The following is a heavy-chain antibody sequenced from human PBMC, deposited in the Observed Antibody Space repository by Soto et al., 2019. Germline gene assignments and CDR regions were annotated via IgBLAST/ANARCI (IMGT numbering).Heavy chain of an antibody. V-gene: IGHV3-23*01. D-gene: IGHD4-17*01. Sequence: EVQLLESGGGLVQPGESLRLSCAVSGFTFSNYAMSWVRQVPGKGLEWVSTISGSGGSTYYADSVKGRFTISRDNSKNTLYLQMNGLRAEDTAVYYWVKHQMRDIRAFDYWGQGTLVTVSS. J-gene: IGHJ4*02. CDR3: VKHQMRDIRAFDY. CDR1: GFTFSNYA. CDR2: ISGSGGST.